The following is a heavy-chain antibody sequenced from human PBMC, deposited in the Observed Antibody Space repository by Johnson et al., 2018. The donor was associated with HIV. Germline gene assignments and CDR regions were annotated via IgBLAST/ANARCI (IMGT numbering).Heavy chain of an antibody. CDR3: TTSVGATLRGAFDI. V-gene: IGHV3-15*01. CDR2: IKSKTDGGTT. Sequence: MQLVESGGGLVKPGGSLRLSCAASGFTFSNAWMSWVRQAPGKGLEWVGRIKSKTDGGTTDYAAPVKGRFTISSDDSKNTLYLQMNSLKTEDTAVYYCTTSVGATLRGAFDIWGQGTMVTVSS. CDR1: GFTFSNAW. D-gene: IGHD1-26*01. J-gene: IGHJ3*02.